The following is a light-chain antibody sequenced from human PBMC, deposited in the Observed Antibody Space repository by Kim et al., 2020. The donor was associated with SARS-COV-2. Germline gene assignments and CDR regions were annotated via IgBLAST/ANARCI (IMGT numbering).Light chain of an antibody. V-gene: IGLV8-61*01. CDR3: VLYMGSGICV. Sequence: QTVVTQESSFSVSPGGTVTLTCGLSSGSVSTSYYPSWYQQAPGQAPRTLIYNTNTRSSGVPDRFSGSILGNKAALTITGAQADDESDYYCVLYMGSGICVFGGGTQLTVL. CDR1: SGSVSTSYY. CDR2: NTN. J-gene: IGLJ3*02.